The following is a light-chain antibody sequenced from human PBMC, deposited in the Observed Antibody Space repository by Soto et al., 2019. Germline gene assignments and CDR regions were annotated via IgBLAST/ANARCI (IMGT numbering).Light chain of an antibody. V-gene: IGLV2-11*01. CDR1: SSDVGTYTY. Sequence: QSALTQPRSVSGSPGQSVTISCTGTSSDVGTYTYVSWYQQHPGKAPKLIIYDVIKRPSGVPDRFSGSKSGNTASLTISGLQAEDGADYYCCSYAGSYTHVFGTGTKV. CDR2: DVI. J-gene: IGLJ1*01. CDR3: CSYAGSYTHV.